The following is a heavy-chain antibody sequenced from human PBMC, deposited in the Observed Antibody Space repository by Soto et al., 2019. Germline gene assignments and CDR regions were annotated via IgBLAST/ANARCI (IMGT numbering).Heavy chain of an antibody. V-gene: IGHV4-59*12. Sequence: SETLSLTCTVSGGSISSYDWSWIRQPPGKGLEWIGYIDYSGRTNYNPSLKSRVTISVDTSKNQFSLNLSSVTAADTAVYYCARWVEVSLDYFDSWGQGTPVTVSS. CDR2: IDYSGRT. D-gene: IGHD2-15*01. CDR3: ARWVEVSLDYFDS. J-gene: IGHJ4*02. CDR1: GGSISSYD.